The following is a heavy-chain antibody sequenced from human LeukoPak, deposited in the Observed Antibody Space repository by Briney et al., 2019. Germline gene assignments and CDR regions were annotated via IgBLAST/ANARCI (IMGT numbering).Heavy chain of an antibody. V-gene: IGHV3-11*04. D-gene: IGHD3-22*01. CDR3: AREDSSGYGVKSEDY. CDR2: ISSSGATR. CDR1: GGSFNGYY. J-gene: IGHJ4*02. Sequence: LSLTFAVYGGSFNGYYWSWIRQPRGKGLEWVSYISSSGATRHYADAVKSQFTISRDNAKNSLYLEMSSLRAEDTAVYYCAREDSSGYGVKSEDYWGQGTLVTVSS.